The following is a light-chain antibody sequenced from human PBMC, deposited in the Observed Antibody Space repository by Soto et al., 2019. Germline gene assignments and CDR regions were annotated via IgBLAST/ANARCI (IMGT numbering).Light chain of an antibody. CDR2: SNN. J-gene: IGLJ1*01. Sequence: QSVLTQPPSASGTPGQRVTISCSGSRSNIGNNPVNWYQQLPGAAPKLLMHSNNQRPSGVPDRFSGSNSGTSASLDISGLQAEDEADYYCAAWDDSRNGYVLGSGTKVTVL. CDR1: RSNIGNNP. V-gene: IGLV1-44*01. CDR3: AAWDDSRNGYV.